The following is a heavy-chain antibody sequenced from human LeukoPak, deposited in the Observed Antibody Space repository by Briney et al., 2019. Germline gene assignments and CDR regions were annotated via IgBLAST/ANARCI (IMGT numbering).Heavy chain of an antibody. CDR1: GGSISSGGYS. D-gene: IGHD4-17*01. CDR3: ARADGDYEPSFDY. Sequence: PSETLSLTCAGSGGSISSGGYSWSWIRQPPGKGLEWIGYIYHSGSTYYNPSLKSRVTISVDRSKNQFSLKLSSVTAADTAVYYCARADGDYEPSFDYWGQGTLVTVSS. J-gene: IGHJ4*02. CDR2: IYHSGST. V-gene: IGHV4-30-2*01.